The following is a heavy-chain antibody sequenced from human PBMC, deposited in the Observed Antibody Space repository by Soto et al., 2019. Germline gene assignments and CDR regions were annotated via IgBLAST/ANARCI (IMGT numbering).Heavy chain of an antibody. D-gene: IGHD2-15*01. J-gene: IGHJ3*02. CDR3: ARQGSRAFDI. CDR2: IYYSGSA. V-gene: IGHV4-39*01. CDR1: GGSISTSVYY. Sequence: SATLSLTCTVSGGSISTSVYYWGWIRQPPGRGLEWMANIYYSGSAYYNPSLKSRVSTSVDTSKNQFSLKLRSVTAADTAVYYCARQGSRAFDIWGQGTMVT.